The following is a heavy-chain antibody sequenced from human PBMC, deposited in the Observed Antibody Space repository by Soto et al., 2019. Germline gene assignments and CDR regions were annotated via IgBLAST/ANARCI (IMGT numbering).Heavy chain of an antibody. CDR3: ARDRAYYDILTGYFLRPHYFDY. J-gene: IGHJ4*02. CDR2: ISAYNGNT. Sequence: ASVKVSCKASGYTFTSYGISWVRQAPGQGLEWMGWISAYNGNTNYAQKLQGRVTMTTDTSTSTAYMELRSLRSDDTAVYYCARDRAYYDILTGYFLRPHYFDYWGQGTLVTVSS. D-gene: IGHD3-9*01. V-gene: IGHV1-18*01. CDR1: GYTFTSYG.